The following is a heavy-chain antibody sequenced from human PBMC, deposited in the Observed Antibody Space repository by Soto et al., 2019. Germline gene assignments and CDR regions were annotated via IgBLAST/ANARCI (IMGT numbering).Heavy chain of an antibody. CDR2: ISSSSSYI. D-gene: IGHD5-18*01. J-gene: IGHJ4*02. Sequence: GGSLRLSCAASGFTFSSYSMNWVRQAPGKGLEWVSSISSSSSYIYYADSVKGRFTISRDKAKNSLYLQMNSLRAEDTAVYYCALGGGYSYVPQDYWGQGTLVTVSS. CDR1: GFTFSSYS. CDR3: ALGGGYSYVPQDY. V-gene: IGHV3-21*01.